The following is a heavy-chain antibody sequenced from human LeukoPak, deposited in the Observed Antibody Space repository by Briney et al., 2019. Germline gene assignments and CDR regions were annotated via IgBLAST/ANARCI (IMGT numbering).Heavy chain of an antibody. V-gene: IGHV4-59*01. Sequence: SETLSLTCTVSGGSISSYYWSWIRQPPGKGLEWIGYIYYSGSTNYNPSLKRRVTISVDTSKNQFSLKLSSVTAADTAVYYCARGHQWLVNWYFDLWGRGTLVTVSS. CDR2: IYYSGST. CDR3: ARGHQWLVNWYFDL. CDR1: GGSISSYY. J-gene: IGHJ2*01. D-gene: IGHD6-19*01.